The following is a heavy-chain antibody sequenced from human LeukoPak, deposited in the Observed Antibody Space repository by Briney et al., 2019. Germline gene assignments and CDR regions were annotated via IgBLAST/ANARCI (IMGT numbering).Heavy chain of an antibody. V-gene: IGHV4-30-4*08. CDR1: GGSISIISYY. CDR3: ARKGDDSSWFDP. Sequence: SETLSLTCTVSGGSISIISYYWGWIRQPPGKGLEWIGYIYYSGSTYYNPSLKSRVTISVDTSKNQFSLKLSSVTAADTAVYYCARKGDDSSWFDPWGQGTLVTVSS. J-gene: IGHJ5*02. D-gene: IGHD3-22*01. CDR2: IYYSGST.